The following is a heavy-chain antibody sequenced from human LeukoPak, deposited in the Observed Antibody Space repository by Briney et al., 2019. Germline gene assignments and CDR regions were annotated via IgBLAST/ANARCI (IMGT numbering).Heavy chain of an antibody. D-gene: IGHD6-13*01. Sequence: GASLRLSCAASGFTFSSYAMSWVRQAPGKGLEWVSAISGSGGSTYYADSVKGRFAISRDNSKNTLYLQMNSLRAEDTAVYYCAKEGSSSWYEDYFDYWGQGTLVTVSS. J-gene: IGHJ4*02. CDR3: AKEGSSSWYEDYFDY. V-gene: IGHV3-23*01. CDR1: GFTFSSYA. CDR2: ISGSGGST.